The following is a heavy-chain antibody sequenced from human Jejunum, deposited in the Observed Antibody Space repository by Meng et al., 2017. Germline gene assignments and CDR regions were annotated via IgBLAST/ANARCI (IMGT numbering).Heavy chain of an antibody. D-gene: IGHD3-10*01. V-gene: IGHV3-66*02. Sequence: GGSLRLSCAASGFTVSSKYMSWVRQAPGKGLEWVTVIYFDGNTNYADSVKGRFTISRDNSKNMVYLQMNSLKTEDTAVYYCVRDDGSAPSDYWGQGTLVTVSS. CDR1: GFTVSSKY. CDR3: VRDDGSAPSDY. CDR2: IYFDGNT. J-gene: IGHJ4*02.